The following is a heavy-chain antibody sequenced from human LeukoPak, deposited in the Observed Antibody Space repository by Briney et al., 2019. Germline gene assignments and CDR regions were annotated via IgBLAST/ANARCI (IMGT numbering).Heavy chain of an antibody. V-gene: IGHV3-7*01. Sequence: GGSLRLSCEASGFTFYSYWMTWVRQSLGKGLEWVAAIEQDGRHTYYVGSVKGRFTISRDNAKKSLFLQMNSLRADDTGVYYCARSGYDSTAYRGEDRWGQGTLVTVSS. D-gene: IGHD6-25*01. CDR3: ARSGYDSTAYRGEDR. J-gene: IGHJ5*02. CDR2: IEQDGRHT. CDR1: GFTFYSYW.